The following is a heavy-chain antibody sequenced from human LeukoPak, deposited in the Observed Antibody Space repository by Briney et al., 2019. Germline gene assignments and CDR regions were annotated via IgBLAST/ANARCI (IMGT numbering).Heavy chain of an antibody. V-gene: IGHV3-33*01. D-gene: IGHD6-25*01. J-gene: IGHJ5*02. CDR2: IWFDGTNK. Sequence: PSGGSLRLSCAASGFTFSDFAMHWVRQAPGKGLEWVAVIWFDGTNKYYADSVKGRLTISRDNSRNTLYLQMSSLRADDTAVYYCARDRLGENWFDPWGLGTLVTVSS. CDR1: GFTFSDFA. CDR3: ARDRLGENWFDP.